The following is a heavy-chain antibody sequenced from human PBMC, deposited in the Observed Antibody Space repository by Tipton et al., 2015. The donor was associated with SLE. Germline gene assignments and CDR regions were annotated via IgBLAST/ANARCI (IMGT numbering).Heavy chain of an antibody. D-gene: IGHD3-10*01. J-gene: IGHJ3*02. CDR1: GFTFSSYS. Sequence: SLRLSCAASGFTFSSYSMNWVRQAPGKGLEWVSYISSSSSTIYYADSVKGRFTISRDNAKNSLYLQMNSLRAEDTAVYYCAKDRGAFDAFDIWGQGTMVTVSS. V-gene: IGHV3-48*01. CDR2: ISSSSSTI. CDR3: AKDRGAFDAFDI.